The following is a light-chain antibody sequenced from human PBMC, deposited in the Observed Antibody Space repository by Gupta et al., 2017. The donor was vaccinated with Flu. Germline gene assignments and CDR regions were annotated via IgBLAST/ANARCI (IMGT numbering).Light chain of an antibody. J-gene: IGLJ3*02. Sequence: SSTNIGSECVSWYQQLPGTAPKLLIYRDGQRSSGVPARFSGSKSGTSASLAISGLRSEDEADYYCAAWNDSLTGWVFGGGTKLTVL. CDR2: RDG. V-gene: IGLV1-47*01. CDR3: AAWNDSLTGWV. CDR1: STNIGSEC.